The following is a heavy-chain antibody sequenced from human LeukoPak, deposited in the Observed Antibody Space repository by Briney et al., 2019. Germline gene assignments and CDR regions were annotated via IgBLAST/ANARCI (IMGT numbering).Heavy chain of an antibody. CDR2: INDSGGGT. D-gene: IGHD2-2*02. V-gene: IGHV3-23*01. CDR1: GFTFSNFA. J-gene: IGHJ4*02. CDR3: AKSDCTSTSCYTIDY. Sequence: GGSLRLSCAASGFTFSNFAMTWVRQAPGKGLEWVSVINDSGGGTSYADFGEGRFTIYRDNSKNTLYLQMNSLRAEDTAVYYCAKSDCTSTSCYTIDYWGQGTLVTVSS.